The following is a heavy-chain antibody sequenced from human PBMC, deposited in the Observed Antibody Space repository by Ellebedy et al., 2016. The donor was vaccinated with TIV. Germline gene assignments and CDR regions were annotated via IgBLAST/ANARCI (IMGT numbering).Heavy chain of an antibody. CDR1: GGSISSYY. CDR3: ARQRRRQWLSPVDCFDS. V-gene: IGHV4-59*08. J-gene: IGHJ5*01. CDR2: IYYTGST. Sequence: SETLSLTCSVSGGSISSYYWSWVRQSPGKGLEWIGNIYYTGSTNYNPSLRSRVTISVDTSKNQVSLRLSSVSAADTAIYYCARQRRRQWLSPVDCFDSWGQGTLVTVSS. D-gene: IGHD5-24*01.